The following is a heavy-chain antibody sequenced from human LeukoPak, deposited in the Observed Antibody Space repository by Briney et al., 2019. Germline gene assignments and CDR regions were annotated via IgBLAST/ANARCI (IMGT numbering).Heavy chain of an antibody. V-gene: IGHV1-8*01. CDR1: GYTFTSYD. J-gene: IGHJ5*02. CDR3: ARLANWFDP. Sequence: GASVKASCKSSGYTFTSYDINWVRQATGQGLEWMGWMNPNSGNTGYAQKFQGRVAMTRNTSISTAYMELSSLRSEDTAVYYCARLANWFDPWGQGTLVTVSS. CDR2: MNPNSGNT.